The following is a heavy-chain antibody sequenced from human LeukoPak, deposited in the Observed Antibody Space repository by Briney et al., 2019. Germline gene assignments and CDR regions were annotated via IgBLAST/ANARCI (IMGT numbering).Heavy chain of an antibody. CDR2: IYHSGST. CDR3: ARVFSLPVVVIPDTHAFDI. Sequence: SGTLSLTCAVSGGSISSSNWWSWVRQPPGKGLEWIGEIYHSGSTNYNPSLKSRVTISVDKSKNQFSLKLSSVTAADTAVYYCARVFSLPVVVIPDTHAFDIWGQGTMVTVSS. J-gene: IGHJ3*02. V-gene: IGHV4-4*02. D-gene: IGHD3-22*01. CDR1: GGSISSSNW.